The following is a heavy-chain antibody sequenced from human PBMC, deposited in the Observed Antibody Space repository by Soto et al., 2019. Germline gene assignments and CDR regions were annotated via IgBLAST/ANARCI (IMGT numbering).Heavy chain of an antibody. J-gene: IGHJ6*02. D-gene: IGHD1-26*01. Sequence: ASVKVSCKASGYTFSGYYMAWVRQAPGQGLEWMGWINLKNGGTRYAQKFQGRVNMTRDTSIGTAYMELNRLRSDDTAVYYCARGWVGASADGMDACGRVNTVTVCS. CDR3: ARGWVGASADGMDA. CDR2: INLKNGGT. V-gene: IGHV1-2*02. CDR1: GYTFSGYY.